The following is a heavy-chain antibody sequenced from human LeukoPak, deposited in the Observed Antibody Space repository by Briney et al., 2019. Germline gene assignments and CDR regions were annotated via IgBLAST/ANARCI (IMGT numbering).Heavy chain of an antibody. CDR1: GFTFSDYY. D-gene: IGHD3-3*01. V-gene: IGHV3-11*06. CDR2: ISSSSSYI. Sequence: GGSLRLSCAASGFTFSDYYMSWIRQAPGKGLEWVSSISSSSSYIYYADSVKGRFTISRDNAKNSLYLQMNSLRAEDTAVYYCARDTYDFWSGYYTYYYMDVWGKGTTVTVPS. J-gene: IGHJ6*03. CDR3: ARDTYDFWSGYYTYYYMDV.